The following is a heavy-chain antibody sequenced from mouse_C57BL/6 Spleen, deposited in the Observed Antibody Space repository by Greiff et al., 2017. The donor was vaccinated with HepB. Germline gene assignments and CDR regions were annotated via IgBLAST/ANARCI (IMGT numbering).Heavy chain of an antibody. J-gene: IGHJ4*01. CDR2: INPYNGDT. CDR3: AISRPPYMNYVDYAMDY. V-gene: IGHV1-20*01. D-gene: IGHD2-5*01. Sequence: VQLKESGPELVKPGDSVKISCKASGYSFTGYFMNWVMQSHGKSLEWIGRINPYNGDTFYNQKFKGKATLTVDKSSSTAHMELRSLTSEDSAVYYCAISRPPYMNYVDYAMDYWGQGTSVTVSS. CDR1: GYSFTGYF.